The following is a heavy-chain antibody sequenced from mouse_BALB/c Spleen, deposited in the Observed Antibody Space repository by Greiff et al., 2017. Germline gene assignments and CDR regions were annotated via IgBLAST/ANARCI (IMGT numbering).Heavy chain of an antibody. CDR2: ISSGSSTI. D-gene: IGHD2-4*01. J-gene: IGHJ4*01. V-gene: IGHV5-17*02. CDR1: GFTFSSFG. CDR3: ARRDYDGGYYAMDY. Sequence: EVQGVESGGGLVQPGGSRKLSCAASGFTFSSFGMHWVRQAPEKGLEWVAYISSGSSTIYYADTVKGRFTISRDNPKNTLFLQMTSLRSEDTAMYYCARRDYDGGYYAMDYWGQGTSVTVSS.